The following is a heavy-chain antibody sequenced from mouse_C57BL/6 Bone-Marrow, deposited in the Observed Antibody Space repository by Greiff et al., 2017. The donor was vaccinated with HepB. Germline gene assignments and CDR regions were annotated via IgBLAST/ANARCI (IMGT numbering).Heavy chain of an antibody. CDR3: ARSEGIYYDYDAWFAY. V-gene: IGHV1-19*01. CDR2: INPYNGGT. Sequence: VQLQQSGPVLVKPGASVKMSCKASGYTFTDYYMNWVKQSHGKSLEWIGVINPYNGGTSYNQKFKGKATLTVDKSSSTAYMELNSLTSEDSAVYYCARSEGIYYDYDAWFAYWGQGTLVTVSA. CDR1: GYTFTDYY. J-gene: IGHJ3*01. D-gene: IGHD2-4*01.